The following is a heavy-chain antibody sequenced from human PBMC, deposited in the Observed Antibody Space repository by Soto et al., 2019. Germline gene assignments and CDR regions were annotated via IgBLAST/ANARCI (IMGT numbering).Heavy chain of an antibody. Sequence: GGSLRLSCAASGFTFDDYGMSWVRQAPGKGLEWVSGISWNGDSTDYADSVKGRFTISRDNAKNSLYLQMNSLRAEDTALYHCARYGGGPIYYYYMDVWGKGTTVTVSS. V-gene: IGHV3-20*01. CDR2: ISWNGDST. D-gene: IGHD2-15*01. J-gene: IGHJ6*03. CDR3: ARYGGGPIYYYYMDV. CDR1: GFTFDDYG.